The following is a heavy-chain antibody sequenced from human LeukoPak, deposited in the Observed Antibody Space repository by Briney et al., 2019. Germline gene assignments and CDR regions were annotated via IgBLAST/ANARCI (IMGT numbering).Heavy chain of an antibody. J-gene: IGHJ5*02. CDR1: GYTFTGYY. V-gene: IGHV1-2*02. CDR2: INPNSGGT. CDR3: ARGPHRITMIVVATPWVGWFDP. Sequence: AASVKVSCKASGYTFTGYYMHWVRQAPGQGLEWMGWINPNSGGTNYAQKFQGRVTMTRDTSISTAYMELSRLRSDDTAVYYCARGPHRITMIVVATPWVGWFDPWGQGTLVTVSS. D-gene: IGHD3-22*01.